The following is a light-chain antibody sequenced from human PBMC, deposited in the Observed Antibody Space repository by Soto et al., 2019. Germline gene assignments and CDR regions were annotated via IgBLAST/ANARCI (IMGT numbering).Light chain of an antibody. V-gene: IGKV3-15*01. CDR3: QQYHKWPPIT. J-gene: IGKJ5*01. CDR1: QSVDGY. Sequence: EVAMAQATVTLSVSPGEXATLSCRASQSVDGYLAWYQQQPRQAPRLVIYAASTRATGVTARFRGGGSGTEFILTISSLQSDDSAVYYCQQYHKWPPITFGQGTRLEI. CDR2: AAS.